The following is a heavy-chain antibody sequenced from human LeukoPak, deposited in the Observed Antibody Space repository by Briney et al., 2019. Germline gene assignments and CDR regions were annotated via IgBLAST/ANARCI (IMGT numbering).Heavy chain of an antibody. D-gene: IGHD2-2*01. Sequence: SETLSLTCTVSGDSISSYYWGWIRQPPGEGLDWIEYIYDIRSTNFNPSFTSRVTMSVDTSKNQFSLRLSSVTAADTAVYFCVRSPRDCSSTSCRYMDVWGKGTTVTVSS. CDR2: IYDIRST. CDR3: VRSPRDCSSTSCRYMDV. CDR1: GDSISSYY. V-gene: IGHV4-59*01. J-gene: IGHJ6*03.